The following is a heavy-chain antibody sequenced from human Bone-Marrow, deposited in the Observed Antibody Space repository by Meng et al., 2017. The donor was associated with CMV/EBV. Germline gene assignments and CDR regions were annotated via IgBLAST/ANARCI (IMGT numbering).Heavy chain of an antibody. J-gene: IGHJ4*02. V-gene: IGHV3-21*01. D-gene: IGHD3-3*01. Sequence: GGSLRLSCAASGFIFSDYTMNWVRQTPGKGLEWVSSISATSLYIYYADSIRGRFTISRDNTKNLVYLDMTGLRAEDTAVYYCARDGFLEWLGVRYFDYWGQGTLVTVSS. CDR2: ISATSLYI. CDR3: ARDGFLEWLGVRYFDY. CDR1: GFIFSDYT.